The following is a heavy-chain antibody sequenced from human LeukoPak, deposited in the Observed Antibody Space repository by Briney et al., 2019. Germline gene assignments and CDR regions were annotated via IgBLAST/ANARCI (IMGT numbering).Heavy chain of an antibody. CDR3: AISPRSGDTAMVWFDP. V-gene: IGHV5-51*01. D-gene: IGHD5-18*01. Sequence: LGESLKISCKGSGYSFTSYWIGWVRQMPGKGLGWMGIIYPGESDTRYSPSFQGQVTISADKSISTAYLQWSSLKASDAAMYYCAISPRSGDTAMVWFDPWGQGTLVTVSS. J-gene: IGHJ5*02. CDR1: GYSFTSYW. CDR2: IYPGESDT.